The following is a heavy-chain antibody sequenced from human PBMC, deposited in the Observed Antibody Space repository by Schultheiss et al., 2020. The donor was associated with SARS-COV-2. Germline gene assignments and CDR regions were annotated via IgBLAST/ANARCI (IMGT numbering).Heavy chain of an antibody. V-gene: IGHV3-21*01. CDR2: ISSSSSYI. D-gene: IGHD3-9*01. CDR3: ARDYDILTGYYISETY. J-gene: IGHJ4*02. CDR1: GGSISSYY. Sequence: LSLTCAVSGGSISSYYWSWIRQPPGKGLEWVSSISSSSSYIYYADSVKGRFTISRDNAKNSLYLQMNSLRAEDTAVYYCARDYDILTGYYISETYWGQGTLVTVSS.